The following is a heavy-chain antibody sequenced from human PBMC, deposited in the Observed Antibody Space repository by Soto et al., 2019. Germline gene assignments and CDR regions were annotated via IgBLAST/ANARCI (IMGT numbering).Heavy chain of an antibody. CDR1: GDNFKKNV. CDR2: TIPALGKT. D-gene: IGHD3-10*01. V-gene: IGHV1-69*10. J-gene: IGHJ6*02. CDR3: ARWSGMVRGVNYYGMDV. Sequence: GASVKVSCKTSGDNFKKNVFTWVRQAPGQGLGWMGGTIPALGKTHYIEKFQGRVTITVDDATRTVYMEVRDLRSDDTAVYYCARWSGMVRGVNYYGMDVWGQGTTVTVSS.